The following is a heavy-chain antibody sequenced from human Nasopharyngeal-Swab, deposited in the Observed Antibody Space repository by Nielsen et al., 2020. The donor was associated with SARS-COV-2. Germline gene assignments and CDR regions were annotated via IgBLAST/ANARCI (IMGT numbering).Heavy chain of an antibody. CDR2: IYSGGST. V-gene: IGHV3-53*01. D-gene: IGHD5-24*01. Sequence: WIRQPPGKGLEWVSVIYSGGSTYYADSVKGRFTISRDNSKNTLYLQMNSLRAEDTAVYYCARSRGRDGYNYAFDIWGQGTMVHRLL. CDR3: ARSRGRDGYNYAFDI. J-gene: IGHJ3*02.